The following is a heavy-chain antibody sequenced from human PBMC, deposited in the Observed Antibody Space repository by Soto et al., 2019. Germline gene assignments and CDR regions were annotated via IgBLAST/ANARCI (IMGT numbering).Heavy chain of an antibody. CDR2: IIPIFGTA. Sequence: GXSVKVSCKGSVGTFSSYAISWVRQAPGQGLEWMGGIIPIFGTANYAQKFQGRVTITADESTSTAYMELSSLRSEDTAVYYCARGIMVYASNWFDPWGQGTLVTVSS. J-gene: IGHJ5*02. D-gene: IGHD2-8*01. V-gene: IGHV1-69*13. CDR3: ARGIMVYASNWFDP. CDR1: VGTFSSYA.